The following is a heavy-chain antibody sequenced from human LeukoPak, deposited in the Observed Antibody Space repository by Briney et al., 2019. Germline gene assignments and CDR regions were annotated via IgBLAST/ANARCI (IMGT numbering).Heavy chain of an antibody. D-gene: IGHD2-21*02. V-gene: IGHV3-21*01. CDR3: AREYSSSWYYHIVVVTARVDYMDV. Sequence: PGGSLRLSCAASGFTFSSYWMSWVRQAPGKGLEWVSSISSSSSYIYYADSVKGRFTISRDNAKNSLYLQMNSLRAEDTAVYYCAREYSSSWYYHIVVVTARVDYMDVWGKGTTVTVSS. CDR1: GFTFSSYW. CDR2: ISSSSSYI. J-gene: IGHJ6*03.